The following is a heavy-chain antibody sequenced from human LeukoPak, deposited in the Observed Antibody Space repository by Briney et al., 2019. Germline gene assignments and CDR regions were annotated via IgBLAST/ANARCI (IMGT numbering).Heavy chain of an antibody. V-gene: IGHV3-30*02. CDR3: AKDFVPPGAAAGTGCGY. Sequence: GGSLRLSCAGSGFSISNSGMHWVRQAPGKGLEWVAFIRYDGNSKYYADSVKGRFTISRDNSKNTLFLQMNSLRAEDTAVYYCAKDFVPPGAAAGTGCGYWGQGTLVTVSS. J-gene: IGHJ4*02. D-gene: IGHD6-13*01. CDR1: GFSISNSG. CDR2: IRYDGNSK.